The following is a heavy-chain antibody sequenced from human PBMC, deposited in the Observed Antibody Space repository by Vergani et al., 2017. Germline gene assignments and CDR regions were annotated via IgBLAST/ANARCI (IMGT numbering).Heavy chain of an antibody. D-gene: IGHD2-2*01. CDR3: AGVRCSSTSYYAGYYYYGRDG. Sequence: QVQLVQSGAEVKKPGSSVKVSCKASGGTFSSYAMSWVRQAPGQGLDWMGWIIPIFGTANYAQQSQGRVTITADESTSTAYMKLSCLRSEDTAVYYCAGVRCSSTSYYAGYYYYGRDGWGQGTTVTVSS. CDR1: GGTFSSYA. CDR2: IIPIFGTA. J-gene: IGHJ6*02. V-gene: IGHV1-69*12.